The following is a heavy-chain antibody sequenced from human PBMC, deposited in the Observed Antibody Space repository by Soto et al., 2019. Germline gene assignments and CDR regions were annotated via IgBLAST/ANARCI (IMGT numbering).Heavy chain of an antibody. CDR3: ASFMVRGAEDAFDI. D-gene: IGHD3-10*01. CDR2: IYHSGST. CDR1: GGSISSSNW. V-gene: IGHV4-4*02. J-gene: IGHJ3*02. Sequence: QVQLQESGPGLVKPSGTLSLTCAVSGGSISSSNWWRWVRQPPGKGLDWIGEIYHSGSTNYNPSRTSRVTISVYKSKNQFSLKLRAVTAADTAVYYCASFMVRGAEDAFDIWGQGTMVTVSS.